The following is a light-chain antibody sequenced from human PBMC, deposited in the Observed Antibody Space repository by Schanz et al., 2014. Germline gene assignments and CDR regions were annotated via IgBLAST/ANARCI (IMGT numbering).Light chain of an antibody. Sequence: QSALTQPASVSGSPGQSITISCTGSSSDVGAYNYVSWYQQHPGNAPKLMIYEVSKRPSGVPDRFSGSKSGNTASLTVSGLQAEDEADYYCAAWDDSLDAYVFGSGTKLTVL. CDR3: AAWDDSLDAYV. V-gene: IGLV2-8*01. J-gene: IGLJ1*01. CDR2: EVS. CDR1: SSDVGAYNY.